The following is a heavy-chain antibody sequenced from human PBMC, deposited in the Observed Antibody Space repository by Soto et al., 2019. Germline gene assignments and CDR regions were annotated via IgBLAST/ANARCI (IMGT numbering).Heavy chain of an antibody. Sequence: QVQLVQSGAEVKKPGSSVKVSCKASGGTFSSYAISWVRQAPGQGLEWMGGIIPIFGTANYAQKFQGRVTITADESTSTAYMELSSLRSEDTAVYYCARVTLHQPPVSSGWYGGWFDPWGQGTLVTVSS. CDR1: GGTFSSYA. J-gene: IGHJ5*02. D-gene: IGHD6-19*01. CDR3: ARVTLHQPPVSSGWYGGWFDP. CDR2: IIPIFGTA. V-gene: IGHV1-69*01.